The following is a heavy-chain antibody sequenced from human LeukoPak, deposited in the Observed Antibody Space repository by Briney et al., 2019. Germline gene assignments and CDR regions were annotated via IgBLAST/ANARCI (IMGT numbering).Heavy chain of an antibody. V-gene: IGHV1-18*01. CDR3: ARVAGIAAAEDYFDY. J-gene: IGHJ4*02. CDR1: GYTFTSYG. Sequence: ASVKVSCKASGYTFTSYGISWVRQAPGQGPEWMGWISAYNGNTNYAQKLQGRVTMTTDTSTSTAYMELRSLRSDDTAVYYCARVAGIAAAEDYFDYWGQGTLVTVSS. CDR2: ISAYNGNT. D-gene: IGHD6-13*01.